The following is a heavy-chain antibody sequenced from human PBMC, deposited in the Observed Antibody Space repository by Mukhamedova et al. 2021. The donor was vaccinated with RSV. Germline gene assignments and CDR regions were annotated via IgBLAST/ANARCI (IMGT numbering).Heavy chain of an antibody. D-gene: IGHD6-13*01. V-gene: IGHV3-15*07. Sequence: QSTWGGLEWVGRIKSKTDGGTTDYVAPVKGRFTISRDDSKNTLYLQMNSLKTEDTAVFYSTTAPFYIAGAGTYDYWGQGTLVTVSS. CDR2: IKSKTDGGTT. J-gene: IGHJ4*02. CDR3: TTAPFYIAGAGTYDY.